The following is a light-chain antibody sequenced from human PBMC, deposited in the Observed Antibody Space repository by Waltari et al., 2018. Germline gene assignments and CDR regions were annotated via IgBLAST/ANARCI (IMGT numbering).Light chain of an antibody. CDR1: QDIGTS. V-gene: IGKV1-8*01. CDR2: GAS. J-gene: IGKJ4*01. CDR3: QQYYAYPLT. Sequence: AIRIPQSPSSLSASPGDRVTITCRSNQDIGTSLAWYQQTPGKAPRLLLHGASTLQTGVPSRFSGSGSGTDFNITIACLQSEDFVTYFCQQYYAYPLTFGGGTKVEMK.